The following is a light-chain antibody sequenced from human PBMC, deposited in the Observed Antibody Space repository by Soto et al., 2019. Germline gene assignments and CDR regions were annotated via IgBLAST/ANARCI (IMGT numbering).Light chain of an antibody. CDR3: GLYLGSGISV. CDR1: SGSVSTAHN. CDR2: STS. V-gene: IGLV8-61*01. Sequence: QTVVTQESSFSVSPGGTVTITCGLISGSVSTAHNPNWYQQTPGQAPRTLIYSTSTRSSGVPDRFSGSILGNKAALTITGAQADDESVYYCGLYLGSGISVFGTGTKLTVL. J-gene: IGLJ1*01.